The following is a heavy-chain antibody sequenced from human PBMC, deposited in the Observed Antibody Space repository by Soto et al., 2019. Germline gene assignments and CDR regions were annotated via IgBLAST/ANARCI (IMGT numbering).Heavy chain of an antibody. CDR2: IKQDGSEK. J-gene: IGHJ3*02. CDR3: ARAFSALDGYNYLPAFDI. V-gene: IGHV3-7*01. D-gene: IGHD5-12*01. CDR1: GFTFSSYW. Sequence: PGGSLRLSCAASGFTFSSYWMSWVRQAPGKGLEWVANIKQDGSEKYYVDSVKGRFTISRDNAKNSLYLQMNSLRAEDTAVYYCARAFSALDGYNYLPAFDIWGQGTMVTVSS.